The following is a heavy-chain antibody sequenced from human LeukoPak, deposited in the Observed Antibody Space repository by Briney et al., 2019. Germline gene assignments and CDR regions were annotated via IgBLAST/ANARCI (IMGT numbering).Heavy chain of an antibody. D-gene: IGHD1-26*01. Sequence: PGGSLRLSCAASGFTFSSYAMSWVRQAPGKGLEWVSAISGSGGSTYYADSVKGRFTISRDNSKNTLYLQMNSLRAEDTAVYYCARDPLFLVGATTTFDYWGQGTLVTVSS. J-gene: IGHJ4*02. CDR1: GFTFSSYA. CDR2: ISGSGGST. V-gene: IGHV3-23*01. CDR3: ARDPLFLVGATTTFDY.